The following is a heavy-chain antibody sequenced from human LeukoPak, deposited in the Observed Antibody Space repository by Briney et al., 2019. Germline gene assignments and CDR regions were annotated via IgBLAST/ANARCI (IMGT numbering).Heavy chain of an antibody. CDR2: ISGDGDST. V-gene: IGHV3-43*02. J-gene: IGHJ4*02. Sequence: GGSLRLSCAASGFTFDDYAMHWVRQAPGKGLEWVSLISGDGDSTYYADSVKGRFTISRDNSKNTLYLQMNSLRAEDTAVYYCAKQDIRSSAWYDWGQGTLVTVSS. CDR3: AKQDIRSSAWYD. D-gene: IGHD6-19*01. CDR1: GFTFDDYA.